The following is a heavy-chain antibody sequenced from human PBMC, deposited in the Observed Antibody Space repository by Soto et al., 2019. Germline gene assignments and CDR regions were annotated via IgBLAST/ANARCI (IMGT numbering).Heavy chain of an antibody. V-gene: IGHV3-30-3*01. CDR3: ARDLESRTGLFLVFGVVTPVGY. D-gene: IGHD3-3*01. Sequence: GGSLRLSCAASGFTFSSYAMHWVRQAPGKGLEWVAVISYDGSNKYYADSVKGRFTISRDNSKNTLYLQMNSLRAEDTAVYYCARDLESRTGLFLVFGVVTPVGYWGQGTLVTVSS. CDR1: GFTFSSYA. J-gene: IGHJ4*02. CDR2: ISYDGSNK.